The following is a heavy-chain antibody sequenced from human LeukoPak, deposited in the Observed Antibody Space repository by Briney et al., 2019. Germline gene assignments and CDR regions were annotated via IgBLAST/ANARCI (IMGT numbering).Heavy chain of an antibody. Sequence: SETLSLTCAVYGGSFSGYYWSWIRQPPGKGLEWIGEINHSGSTNYNPSLKRRVTISVDTSKNQFSLKLSSVTAADTAVYYCARGGYFDYWGQGTLVTVSS. CDR1: GGSFSGYY. CDR2: INHSGST. CDR3: ARGGYFDY. V-gene: IGHV4-34*01. J-gene: IGHJ4*02.